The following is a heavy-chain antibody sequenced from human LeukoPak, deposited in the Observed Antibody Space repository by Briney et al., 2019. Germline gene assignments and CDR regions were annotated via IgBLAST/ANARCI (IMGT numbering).Heavy chain of an antibody. CDR1: GGSPSNYY. J-gene: IGHJ5*02. V-gene: IGHV4-34*01. Sequence: SETLSLTCAVYGGSPSNYYWSWIRQPPGKGLEWIGEINHSGSTNYNPSLKSRVTISVDMSKNQFSLELSFVTAADTAVYYCARGPASGSNFAWFDPWGQGTWVTVSS. D-gene: IGHD3-10*01. CDR3: ARGPASGSNFAWFDP. CDR2: INHSGST.